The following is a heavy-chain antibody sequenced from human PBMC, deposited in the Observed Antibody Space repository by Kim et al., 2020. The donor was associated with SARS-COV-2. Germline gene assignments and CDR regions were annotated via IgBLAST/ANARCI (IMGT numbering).Heavy chain of an antibody. Sequence: YSQKFQGRVTITRDTSASTAYMELSSLRSEDTAVYYCARVYSYGFRIDYWGQGTLVTVSS. CDR3: ARVYSYGFRIDY. J-gene: IGHJ4*02. D-gene: IGHD5-18*01. V-gene: IGHV1-3*01.